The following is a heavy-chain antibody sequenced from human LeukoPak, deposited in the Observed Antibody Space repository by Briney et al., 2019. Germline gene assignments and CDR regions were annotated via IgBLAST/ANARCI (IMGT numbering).Heavy chain of an antibody. CDR1: GVSFSGYY. CDR3: ARTYCSSTSCYYYFDY. D-gene: IGHD2-2*01. V-gene: IGHV4-34*01. Sequence: PSETLSLTCAVYGVSFSGYYWSWIRQPPGKGLEWIGEINHSGSTNYNPSLKSRVTISVDTSKNQFSLKLSSVTAADTAVCYCARTYCSSTSCYYYFDYWGQGTLVTVSS. J-gene: IGHJ4*02. CDR2: INHSGST.